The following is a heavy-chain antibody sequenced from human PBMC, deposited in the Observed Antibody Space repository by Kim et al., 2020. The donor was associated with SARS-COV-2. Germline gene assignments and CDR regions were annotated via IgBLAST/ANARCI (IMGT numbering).Heavy chain of an antibody. CDR2: IYHSGST. D-gene: IGHD2-15*01. Sequence: SETLSLTCAVSGGSISSSNWWRWVRQPPGKGLEWIGEIYHSGSTNYNPSLKSRVTISVDKSKNQFSLKLSSVTAADTAVYYCARYCSGGSCYPKPAFDIWGQGTMVTVSS. CDR1: GGSISSSNW. V-gene: IGHV4-4*02. J-gene: IGHJ3*02. CDR3: ARYCSGGSCYPKPAFDI.